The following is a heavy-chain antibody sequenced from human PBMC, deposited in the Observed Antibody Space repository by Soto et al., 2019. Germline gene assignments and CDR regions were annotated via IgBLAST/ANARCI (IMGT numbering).Heavy chain of an antibody. CDR1: GYTLTELS. CDR3: ATDRRIAAAGLDAFDI. CDR2: FDPEDGET. D-gene: IGHD6-13*01. J-gene: IGHJ3*02. Sequence: GASVKVSCKVSGYTLTELSMHWVRQAPGKGLEWMGGFDPEDGETIYAQKFQGRVTMTEDTSTDTAYMELSSLRSEDTAVYYCATDRRIAAAGLDAFDIWGQGTIVTV. V-gene: IGHV1-24*01.